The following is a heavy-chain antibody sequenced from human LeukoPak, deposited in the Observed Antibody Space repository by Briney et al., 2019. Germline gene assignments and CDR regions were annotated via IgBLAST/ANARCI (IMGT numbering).Heavy chain of an antibody. V-gene: IGHV4-59*08. Sequence: PSETLSLICTVSGDSISSYYWSWIRQPPGKGLEYIGYIDHRGTSDYNPSLKSRVTISLDTSKNQFSLRLTSVTAADTAVYFCARRHRGATSDLDWFDPWGQGTLVTVSS. D-gene: IGHD1-26*01. CDR3: ARRHRGATSDLDWFDP. CDR1: GDSISSYY. CDR2: IDHRGTS. J-gene: IGHJ5*02.